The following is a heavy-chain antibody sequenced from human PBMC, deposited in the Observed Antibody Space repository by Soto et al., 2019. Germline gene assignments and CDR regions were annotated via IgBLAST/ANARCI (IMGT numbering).Heavy chain of an antibody. Sequence: ASVKVSCKASGGTFSSYAISWVRQAPGQGLEWMGGIIPIFGTANYAQKFQGRVTITADKSTSTAYMELSSLRSEDTAAYYCASQVGYCSSTSCYPSTYYGMDVWGQGTTVTVSS. CDR1: GGTFSSYA. CDR3: ASQVGYCSSTSCYPSTYYGMDV. D-gene: IGHD2-2*01. V-gene: IGHV1-69*06. CDR2: IIPIFGTA. J-gene: IGHJ6*02.